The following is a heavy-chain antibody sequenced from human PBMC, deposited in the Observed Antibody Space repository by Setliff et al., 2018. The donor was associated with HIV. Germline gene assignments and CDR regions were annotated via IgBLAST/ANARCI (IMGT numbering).Heavy chain of an antibody. D-gene: IGHD3-10*01. J-gene: IGHJ4*02. V-gene: IGHV4-38-2*01. CDR1: GYSISRGYF. CDR2: VSHSGNT. Sequence: SETRSLTCAVSGYSISRGYFWVWVRQPPGKGLEWIGSVSHSGNTDYNISLKSRVTISIDNSNNHFSLKLRSVTAADTAVYYFVCQPESRWQIEYWGQGTLVTVSS. CDR3: VCQPESRWQIEY.